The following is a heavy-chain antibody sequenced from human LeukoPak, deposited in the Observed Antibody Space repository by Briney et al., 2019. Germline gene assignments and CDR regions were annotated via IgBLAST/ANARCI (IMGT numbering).Heavy chain of an antibody. D-gene: IGHD6-19*01. J-gene: IGHJ4*02. Sequence: GGSLRLSCAASRFTFSNYWMSWGRQPPGKGLEWVSYISSSSITIYYPDSVKGRFTISRDNAKNSLYLQMNSLRAEDTAVYYCARDSGGWYFDYWGQGTLVTVSS. CDR1: RFTFSNYW. CDR3: ARDSGGWYFDY. CDR2: ISSSSITI. V-gene: IGHV3-48*01.